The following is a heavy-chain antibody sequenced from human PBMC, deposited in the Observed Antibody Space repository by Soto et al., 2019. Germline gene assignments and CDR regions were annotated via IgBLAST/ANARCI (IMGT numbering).Heavy chain of an antibody. CDR3: VRTTYFSDSSGYTRCFDY. J-gene: IGHJ4*02. CDR1: GFTFSLYT. D-gene: IGHD3-22*01. V-gene: IGHV3-21*04. CDR2: ISSRSSYI. Sequence: SGGSLRLSCTASGFTFSLYTINWVRQAPGKGLEWVSSISSRSSYIYYADSVKGRFTISRDNAKNSVYLQMNSLKTEDTAVYYCVRTTYFSDSSGYTRCFDYWGQGTLVTVSS.